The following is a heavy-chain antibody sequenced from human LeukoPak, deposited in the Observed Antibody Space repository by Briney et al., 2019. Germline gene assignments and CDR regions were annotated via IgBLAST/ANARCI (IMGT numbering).Heavy chain of an antibody. Sequence: PSETLSLTCAVSGGPISSGSYSWSWIRQPPGKGLEWIGYIYHSGSTYYNPSLKSRVTISVDRSKNQFSLKLTSVTAADTAVYYCAREVVWEHYFDYWGQGTLVTVSS. J-gene: IGHJ4*02. CDR3: AREVVWEHYFDY. CDR2: IYHSGST. V-gene: IGHV4-30-2*01. CDR1: GGPISSGSYS. D-gene: IGHD1-26*01.